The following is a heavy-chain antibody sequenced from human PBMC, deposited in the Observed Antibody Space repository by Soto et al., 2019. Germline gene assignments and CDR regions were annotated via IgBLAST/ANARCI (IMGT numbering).Heavy chain of an antibody. CDR2: IKQDGSEK. CDR3: ARVVGTEEYYYYMDV. Sequence: GGSLRLSCAASGFTFSSYWMSWVRQAPGKGLEWVANIKQDGSEKYYVDSVKGRFTISRDNAKNSLYLQMNSLRAEDTAVYYCARVVGTEEYYYYMDVWGKGTTVTVSS. J-gene: IGHJ6*03. D-gene: IGHD1-26*01. CDR1: GFTFSSYW. V-gene: IGHV3-7*01.